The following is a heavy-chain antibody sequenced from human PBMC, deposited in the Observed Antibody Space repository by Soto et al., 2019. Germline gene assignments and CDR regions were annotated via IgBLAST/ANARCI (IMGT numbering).Heavy chain of an antibody. Sequence: PGWSLRLSCTASGFTLQNYAMAWVRQAPGKGLEWVSTLIGGHYGTAYSYSVKGRFTVSRDNSKNCLYLQMNSLGVEDTAMYFCAKGKSTGDIDWFDPWGQGSLVTVSS. CDR1: GFTLQNYA. V-gene: IGHV3-23*01. CDR2: LIGGHYGT. CDR3: AKGKSTGDIDWFDP. J-gene: IGHJ5*02. D-gene: IGHD3-10*01.